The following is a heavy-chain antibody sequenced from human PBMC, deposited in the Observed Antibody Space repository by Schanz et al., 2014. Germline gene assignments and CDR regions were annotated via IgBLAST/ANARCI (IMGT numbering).Heavy chain of an antibody. Sequence: EQLVESGGGLVQPGGSLRLSCAASGFTLSNSDMHWVRQGTGKGLEWVSTIGYLGDTYYPDSVKGRFTISRDNSENTLYLQMNSLSADDTAVFYGAKGMRYCSGGTCYDCYYYGLDVWGQGTTVTVSS. CDR1: GFTLSNSD. V-gene: IGHV3-13*01. CDR3: AKGMRYCSGGTCYDCYYYGLDV. D-gene: IGHD2-15*01. CDR2: IGYLGDT. J-gene: IGHJ6*02.